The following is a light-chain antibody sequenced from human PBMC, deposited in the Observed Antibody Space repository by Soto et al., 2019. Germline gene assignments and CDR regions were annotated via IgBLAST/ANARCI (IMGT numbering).Light chain of an antibody. CDR1: QTISSW. V-gene: IGKV1-5*03. J-gene: IGKJ1*01. Sequence: DIQMTQSPSTLSASVGARVPIICRASQTISSWLAWYQQKGGQAPKLLIYKASSLESGVPSRFSGSGSGTDFTLTISSLQPDDFATYYCQQYNTFWTFGQGTKVDIK. CDR2: KAS. CDR3: QQYNTFWT.